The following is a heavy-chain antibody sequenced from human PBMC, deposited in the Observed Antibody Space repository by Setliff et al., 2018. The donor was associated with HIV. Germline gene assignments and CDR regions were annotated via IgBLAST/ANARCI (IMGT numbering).Heavy chain of an antibody. V-gene: IGHV3-23*01. D-gene: IGHD3-3*01. CDR2: ISGSGTST. CDR3: AKSTGTSHASFSFEI. J-gene: IGHJ3*02. CDR1: GFTFRSYA. Sequence: GGSLRLSCAASGFTFRSYAMSWVRQAPGKGLEWVSGISGSGTSTYYADSVKGRLTISRDNSKNTLYLQMNSLRAEDTAVYYCAKSTGTSHASFSFEIWGQGTMVTVSS.